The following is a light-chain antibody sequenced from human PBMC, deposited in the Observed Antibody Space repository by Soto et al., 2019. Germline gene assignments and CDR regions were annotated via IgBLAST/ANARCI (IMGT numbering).Light chain of an antibody. V-gene: IGLV1-44*01. CDR1: ISNIGSTV. CDR3: AAWDASLNGYV. J-gene: IGLJ1*01. CDR2: SNN. Sequence: QLVLTQPPSASGTPGQRVTIPCSGSISNIGSTVVNWYQHLPGTAPKLLVYSNNQRPSGVPGRFSGSKSGTSASLAISGLQSDDEADYFCAAWDASLNGYVFGTGTKVTVL.